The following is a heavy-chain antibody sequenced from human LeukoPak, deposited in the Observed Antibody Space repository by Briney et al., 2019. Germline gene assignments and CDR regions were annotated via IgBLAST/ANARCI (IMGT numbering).Heavy chain of an antibody. V-gene: IGHV4-59*01. CDR1: GGSISSYY. Sequence: PSETLSLTCTVSGGSISSYYWSWIRQPPGKGLEWIGYIHYSGGITYYNPSLKSRVTISVDTSKNQFSLKVNSVTAADTAVYYCARHAYSNYEHWYFDLWGRSTLATVSS. CDR2: IHYSGGIT. D-gene: IGHD4-11*01. CDR3: ARHAYSNYEHWYFDL. J-gene: IGHJ2*01.